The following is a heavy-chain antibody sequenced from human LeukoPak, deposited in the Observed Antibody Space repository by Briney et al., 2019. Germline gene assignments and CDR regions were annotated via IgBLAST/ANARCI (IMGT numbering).Heavy chain of an antibody. J-gene: IGHJ6*03. D-gene: IGHD3-10*01. V-gene: IGHV4-34*01. CDR3: ARDLEAKSHLWFGGYYYYYMDV. CDR2: INHSGST. CDR1: GGSFSGYY. Sequence: SETLSLTCAVYGGSFSGYYWSWIRQPPGKGLEWIGEINHSGSTNYNPSLKSRVTISVGTSKNQFSLKLSSVTAADTAVYYCARDLEAKSHLWFGGYYYYYMDVWGKGTTVTVSS.